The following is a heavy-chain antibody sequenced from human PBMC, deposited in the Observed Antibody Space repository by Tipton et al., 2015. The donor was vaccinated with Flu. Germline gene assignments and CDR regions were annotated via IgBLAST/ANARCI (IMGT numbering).Heavy chain of an antibody. CDR1: GFTFGSYG. J-gene: IGHJ4*02. Sequence: SLRLSCATSGFTFGSYGMHWVRQAPGKGLQWVASIPYDGNDKSHADSVKGRFTISRDNSKNTLYLQMNSLRAGDTAVYYCARGYLSYHFDYWGQGALVTVSS. CDR2: IPYDGNDK. V-gene: IGHV3-30*19. CDR3: ARGYLSYHFDY. D-gene: IGHD1-1*01.